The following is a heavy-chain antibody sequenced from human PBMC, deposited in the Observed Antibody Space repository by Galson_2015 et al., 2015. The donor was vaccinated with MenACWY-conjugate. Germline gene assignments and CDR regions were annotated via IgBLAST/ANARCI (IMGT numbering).Heavy chain of an antibody. CDR3: ARDRIVVVSENYFDN. V-gene: IGHV1-3*01. Sequence: SVKVSCKASGYIFTRYAMHWVRQAPGQRLEWMGWINPGSGHTKYSQKFQGRLTITRDTSTNTGYMELSSLRSEDTAVYYCARDRIVVVSENYFDNWGQGTPVTVSS. D-gene: IGHD2-21*01. CDR1: GYIFTRYA. J-gene: IGHJ4*02. CDR2: INPGSGHT.